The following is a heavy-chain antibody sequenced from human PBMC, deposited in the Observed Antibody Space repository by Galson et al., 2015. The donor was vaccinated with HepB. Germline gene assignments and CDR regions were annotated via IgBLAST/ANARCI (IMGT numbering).Heavy chain of an antibody. CDR1: GVSLSTSGMC. Sequence: PTLGKPTQTLTLTCTFSGVSLSTSGMCVSWIRQPPGKALEWLALIDWDDDKYYSTSLKTRLTISKDTSKNQVVLTMTNMDPVDTATYYCARMSGGGSYCRGYFDYWGQGTLVTVSS. D-gene: IGHD1-26*01. J-gene: IGHJ4*02. V-gene: IGHV2-70*01. CDR3: ARMSGGGSYCRGYFDY. CDR2: IDWDDDK.